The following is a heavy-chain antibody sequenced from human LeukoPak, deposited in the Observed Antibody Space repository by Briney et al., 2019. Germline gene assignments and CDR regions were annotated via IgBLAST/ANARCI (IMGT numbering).Heavy chain of an antibody. CDR1: GGSITSYY. CDR2: IYYTGST. V-gene: IGHV4-59*08. Sequence: SETLSLTCTVSGGSITSYYWNWLRQPPGKGLEWLGYIYYTGSTNSNPSLRSRVTMSLDTSKNQFSLKLSSVTATDTARYYCAGSYFYDGNRYFDYWGQGALVTVSS. CDR3: AGSYFYDGNRYFDY. J-gene: IGHJ4*02. D-gene: IGHD3-22*01.